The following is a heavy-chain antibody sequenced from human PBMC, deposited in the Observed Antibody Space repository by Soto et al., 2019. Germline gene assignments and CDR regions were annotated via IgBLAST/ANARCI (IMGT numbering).Heavy chain of an antibody. CDR1: GFTFSSYA. V-gene: IGHV3-30-3*01. J-gene: IGHJ6*02. CDR2: ISYDGSNK. CDR3: ARDIRLRSIAAADNYYYYGMDV. D-gene: IGHD6-13*01. Sequence: GGSLRLSCGASGFTFSSYAMHWVRQAPGKGLEWVAVISYDGSNKYYADSVKGRFTISRDNSKNTLYLQMNSLRAEDTAVYYCARDIRLRSIAAADNYYYYGMDVWGQGTTVTVSS.